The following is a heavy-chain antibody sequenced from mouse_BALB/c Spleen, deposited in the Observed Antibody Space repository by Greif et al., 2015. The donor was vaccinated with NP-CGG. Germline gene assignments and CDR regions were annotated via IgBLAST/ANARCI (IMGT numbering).Heavy chain of an antibody. D-gene: IGHD1-1*01. V-gene: IGHV5-4*02. CDR3: ARDRRLLRSYAMDY. CDR1: GFTFSDYY. J-gene: IGHJ4*01. CDR2: ISDGGSYT. Sequence: EVKLMESGGGSVKPGGSLKLSCAASGFTFSDYYVYWVRQTPEKRLEWVATISDGGSYTYYPDSVKGRFTISRDNAKNNLYLQMSSLKSEDTAMYYCARDRRLLRSYAMDYWGQGTSVTVSS.